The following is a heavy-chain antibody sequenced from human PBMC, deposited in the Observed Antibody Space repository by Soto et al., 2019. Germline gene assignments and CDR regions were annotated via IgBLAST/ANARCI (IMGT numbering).Heavy chain of an antibody. CDR1: GFTFSSYA. CDR3: ARGYSSGWYRF. Sequence: PGGSLRLSCAASGFTFSSYAMHWVRQAPGKGLEWVAVIPYDGSNKYYADSVKGRFTISRDNSKNTLYLQMNSLRDEDTAVYYCARGYSSGWYRFWGQGTLVTVSS. CDR2: IPYDGSNK. D-gene: IGHD6-19*01. J-gene: IGHJ4*02. V-gene: IGHV3-30-3*01.